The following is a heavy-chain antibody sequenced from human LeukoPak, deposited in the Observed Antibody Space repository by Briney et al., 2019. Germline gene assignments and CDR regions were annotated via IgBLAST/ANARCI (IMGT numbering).Heavy chain of an antibody. J-gene: IGHJ4*02. Sequence: GGSLRLSCAASGFTFSDYYMSWIRQAPGKGLEWVSYISSSSGYTNYADSVKGRFTISRDNAKNSLYLQMNSLRAEDTAVYYCARDNSSGWIPYFDYWGKGTLVTVSS. V-gene: IGHV3-11*06. D-gene: IGHD6-19*01. CDR1: GFTFSDYY. CDR3: ARDNSSGWIPYFDY. CDR2: ISSSSGYT.